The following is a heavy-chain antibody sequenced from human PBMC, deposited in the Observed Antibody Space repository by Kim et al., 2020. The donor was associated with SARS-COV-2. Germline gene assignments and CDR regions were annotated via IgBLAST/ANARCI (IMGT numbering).Heavy chain of an antibody. Sequence: GESLKISCKGSGYSFTSYWIGWVHQMPGKGLEWMGIIYPGDSDTRYSPSFQGQVTISADKSISTAYLQWSSLKASDTAMYYCARGGRGYSGYDSVFDYWGQGTLVTVSS. CDR1: GYSFTSYW. CDR2: IYPGDSDT. J-gene: IGHJ4*02. D-gene: IGHD5-12*01. V-gene: IGHV5-51*07. CDR3: ARGGRGYSGYDSVFDY.